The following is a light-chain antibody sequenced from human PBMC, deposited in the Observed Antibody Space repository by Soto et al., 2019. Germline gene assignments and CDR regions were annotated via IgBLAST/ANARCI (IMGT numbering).Light chain of an antibody. CDR2: DAS. CDR3: QQRRDWPIT. J-gene: IGKJ4*01. V-gene: IGKV3-11*01. CDR1: QNVVTS. Sequence: IVLTQSPATLSLSPGERATLSCRASQNVVTSLSWFQHKPGQVPRLLIYDASNRATGIPARFSGSGSGADFTLTIDSLELEDFAVYYCQQRRDWPITFGGGTKVQIK.